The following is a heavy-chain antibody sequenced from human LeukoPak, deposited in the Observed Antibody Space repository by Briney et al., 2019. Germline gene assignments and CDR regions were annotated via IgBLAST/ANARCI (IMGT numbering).Heavy chain of an antibody. CDR1: GFTFSPLG. J-gene: IGHJ4*02. D-gene: IGHD3-10*01. V-gene: IGHV3-48*02. Sequence: GGSLRLSCAASGFTFSPLGMNWVRQAPGRGLEWVSYISSGSSTTYYADSVKGRFTISRDNAKNSLYLQVNSLRDEDTAVYYCARGRGLTLSYHYFDYWGQGTLVAVSS. CDR2: ISSGSSTT. CDR3: ARGRGLTLSYHYFDY.